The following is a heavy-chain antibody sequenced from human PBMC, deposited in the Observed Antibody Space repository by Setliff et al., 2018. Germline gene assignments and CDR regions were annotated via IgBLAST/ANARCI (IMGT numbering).Heavy chain of an antibody. D-gene: IGHD3-9*01. Sequence: ASVKVSCKASGYSFSDSAVSWVRQAPGQGLEWVGWISVYSGNAYYAQKLQDRVTLTTDTSTTTAYWELRSLRPDDTAVYYCARDADHYDTDENPIFDYWGQGTLVTVSS. V-gene: IGHV1-18*01. CDR2: ISVYSGNA. CDR3: ARDADHYDTDENPIFDY. CDR1: GYSFSDSA. J-gene: IGHJ4*02.